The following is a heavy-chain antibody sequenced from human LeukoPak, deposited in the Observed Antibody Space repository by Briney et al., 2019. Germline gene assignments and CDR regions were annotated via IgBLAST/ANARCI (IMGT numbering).Heavy chain of an antibody. Sequence: PGRSLRLSCAASGFTFSSYGMHWARQAPGKGLEWVAVISYDGSNKYYADSVKGRFTISRDNSKNTLYLQMNSLRAEDTAVYYCAKEIAVTDWFDPWGQGTLVTVSS. CDR1: GFTFSSYG. CDR2: ISYDGSNK. CDR3: AKEIAVTDWFDP. J-gene: IGHJ5*02. V-gene: IGHV3-30*18. D-gene: IGHD4-17*01.